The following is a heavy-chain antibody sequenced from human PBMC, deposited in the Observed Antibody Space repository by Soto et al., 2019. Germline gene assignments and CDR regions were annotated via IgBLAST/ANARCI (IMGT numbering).Heavy chain of an antibody. CDR1: GGTFRTYT. Sequence: QVQLVQSGAEVKRPGSSVKVSCQTSGGTFRTYTINWVRQAPGQGLEWMGRIIPILDVANYAQKFQGRVTITAAKTTSTATMEWRSLRSEDTAVYYCARSIQEAIGVAGPKDIWFDPWGQGTLVTVSS. V-gene: IGHV1-69*02. D-gene: IGHD6-19*01. CDR2: IIPILDVA. CDR3: ARSIQEAIGVAGPKDIWFDP. J-gene: IGHJ5*02.